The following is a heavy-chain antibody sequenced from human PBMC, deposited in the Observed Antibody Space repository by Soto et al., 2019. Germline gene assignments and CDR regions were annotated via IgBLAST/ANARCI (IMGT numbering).Heavy chain of an antibody. CDR1: GGSISSYY. CDR3: ARGLGGGSWYWEYYGMDV. Sequence: SETLSLTCTVSGGSISSYYWSWIRQPPGKGLEWIGYIYYSGSTNYNPSLKSRVTISVDTSKNQFSLRLSSVTAADTAVYYCARGLGGGSWYWEYYGMDVWGQGTTVTVSS. J-gene: IGHJ6*02. CDR2: IYYSGST. D-gene: IGHD2-15*01. V-gene: IGHV4-59*01.